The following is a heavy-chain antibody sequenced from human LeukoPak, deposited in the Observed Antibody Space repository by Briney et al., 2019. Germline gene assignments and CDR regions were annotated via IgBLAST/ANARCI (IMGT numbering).Heavy chain of an antibody. D-gene: IGHD3-10*01. CDR3: AIGWGPHGSGSYSPNY. J-gene: IGHJ4*02. Sequence: EASVKVSCKASGYTFTSYYMHWVRQAPGQGLEWMGIINPSGGSTSYAQKFQGRVTMTRDTSTSTVHMELSSLRSEDTAVYYCAIGWGPHGSGSYSPNYWGQGTLVTVSS. V-gene: IGHV1-46*01. CDR2: INPSGGST. CDR1: GYTFTSYY.